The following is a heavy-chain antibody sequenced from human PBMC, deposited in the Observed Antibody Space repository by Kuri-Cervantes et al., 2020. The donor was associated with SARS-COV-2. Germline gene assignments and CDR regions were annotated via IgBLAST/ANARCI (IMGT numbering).Heavy chain of an antibody. V-gene: IGHV4-34*01. CDR1: GGSFSGYY. J-gene: IGHJ4*02. Sequence: ETLSLTCAVYGGSFSGYYWSWIRQPPGKGLEWIGSIYYSGSTYYNPSLKSRATISVDTSKNQFSLKLSSVTAADTAVYYCARGTHIVVVPAAIDYWGQGTLVTVSS. CDR2: IYYSGST. CDR3: ARGTHIVVVPAAIDY. D-gene: IGHD2-2*01.